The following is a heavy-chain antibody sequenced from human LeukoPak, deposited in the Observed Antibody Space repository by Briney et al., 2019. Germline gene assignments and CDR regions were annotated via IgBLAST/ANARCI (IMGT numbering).Heavy chain of an antibody. Sequence: SETLSLTCTVSGGSISSYYWSWIRQPPGKGLEWIGCVSHSGSTNYNPSLRSRVTMSVDTSKNQFSLRLSSVTAADTAMYYCVRYFVVAGHLDYFDYWGQGALVTVSS. D-gene: IGHD6-19*01. J-gene: IGHJ4*02. V-gene: IGHV4-59*01. CDR2: VSHSGST. CDR1: GGSISSYY. CDR3: VRYFVVAGHLDYFDY.